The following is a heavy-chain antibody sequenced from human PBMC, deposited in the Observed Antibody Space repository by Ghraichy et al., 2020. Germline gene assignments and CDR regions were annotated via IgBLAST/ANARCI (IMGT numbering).Heavy chain of an antibody. CDR3: TTLLSPMDG. J-gene: IGHJ6*03. CDR2: IKSKTDGGTT. V-gene: IGHV3-15*01. D-gene: IGHD3-16*01. Sequence: GGSLRLSCAASGFTFSVAWMNWVRQAPGKGLEWVGRIKSKTDGGTTDYAEPVRGRFTISRDDSKNTLSLQMNSLKREDTAVYYCTTLLSPMDGWGKGTTVTVSS. CDR1: GFTFSVAW.